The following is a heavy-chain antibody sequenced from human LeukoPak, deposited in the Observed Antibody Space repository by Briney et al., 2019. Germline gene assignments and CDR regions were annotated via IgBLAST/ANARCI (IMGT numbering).Heavy chain of an antibody. Sequence: GGSLRLSCEVSGFTFRNHGMYWVRQAPGKGLEWVSAISGSGGSTYYADSVKGRFTISRDNSKNTLYLQMNSLRAEDTAVYYCAKGFYFYGSGSSDYWGQGTLVTVSS. CDR2: ISGSGGST. CDR3: AKGFYFYGSGSSDY. V-gene: IGHV3-23*01. CDR1: GFTFRNHG. J-gene: IGHJ4*02. D-gene: IGHD3-10*01.